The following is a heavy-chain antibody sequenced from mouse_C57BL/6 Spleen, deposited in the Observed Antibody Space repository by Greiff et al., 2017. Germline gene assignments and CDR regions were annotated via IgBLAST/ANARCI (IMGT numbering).Heavy chain of an antibody. J-gene: IGHJ2*01. CDR1: GYTFTSYW. D-gene: IGHD1-1*01. Sequence: QVQLQQSGAELVKPGASVKLSCKASGYTFTSYWMHWVKQRPGQGLEWIGMIHPNSGSTNYNEKFKSKATLTVDKSSSTAYMQLSSLTSEDSAVYYCARFGDYYGSLFDYWGQGTTLTVSS. CDR3: ARFGDYYGSLFDY. CDR2: IHPNSGST. V-gene: IGHV1-64*01.